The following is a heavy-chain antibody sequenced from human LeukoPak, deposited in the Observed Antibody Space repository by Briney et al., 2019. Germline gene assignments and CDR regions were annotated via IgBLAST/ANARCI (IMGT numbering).Heavy chain of an antibody. D-gene: IGHD3-22*01. Sequence: SGGSLRLPCAASGFTFSSYGMHWVRQAPGKGLEWVAVIWYDGSNKHYADSVKGRFTISRDNSKNTLYLQMNSLRAEDTAVYYCARDYYDSSGYLEYFQHWGQGTLVTVSS. CDR1: GFTFSSYG. CDR2: IWYDGSNK. J-gene: IGHJ1*01. V-gene: IGHV3-33*08. CDR3: ARDYYDSSGYLEYFQH.